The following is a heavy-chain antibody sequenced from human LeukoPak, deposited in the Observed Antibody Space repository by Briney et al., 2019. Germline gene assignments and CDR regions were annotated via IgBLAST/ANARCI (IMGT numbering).Heavy chain of an antibody. CDR2: IKQDGGEK. Sequence: GGSLRLSCAASGFTFSMYWMNWVRQSPGKGLEWVADIKQDGGEKYYVDSVKGRFTISRDNAKNSLYLQMDSLRGEDTAVYYCAKEGAYFDYWGQGTLVTVSS. D-gene: IGHD3-16*01. CDR1: GFTFSMYW. CDR3: AKEGAYFDY. V-gene: IGHV3-7*01. J-gene: IGHJ4*02.